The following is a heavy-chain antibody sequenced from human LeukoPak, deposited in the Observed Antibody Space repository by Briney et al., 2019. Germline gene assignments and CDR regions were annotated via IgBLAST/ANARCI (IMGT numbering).Heavy chain of an antibody. CDR2: INSDGSRT. J-gene: IGHJ4*02. CDR3: ATNRITIFGVVTDY. V-gene: IGHV3-74*01. D-gene: IGHD3-3*01. Sequence: GGSLRLSCAASGFTFSSYWMHWVRQAPGKGLVWVSRINSDGSRTSYADSVNGRFTISRDNAKNTLYLQMNSLRAEDTAVYYCATNRITIFGVVTDYWGQGTLVTVSS. CDR1: GFTFSSYW.